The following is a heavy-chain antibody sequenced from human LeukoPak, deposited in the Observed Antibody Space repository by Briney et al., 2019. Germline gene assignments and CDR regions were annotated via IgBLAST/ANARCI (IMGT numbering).Heavy chain of an antibody. CDR1: GGSFSGYY. CDR2: IYYSGST. Sequence: SETLSLTCAVYGGSFSGYYWSWIRQPPGKGLEWIGYIYYSGSTNYNPSLKSRVTISVDTSKNQFSLKLSSVTAADTAVYYCARHMSGYSYGRIDYWGQGTLVTVSS. D-gene: IGHD5-18*01. V-gene: IGHV4-59*08. CDR3: ARHMSGYSYGRIDY. J-gene: IGHJ4*02.